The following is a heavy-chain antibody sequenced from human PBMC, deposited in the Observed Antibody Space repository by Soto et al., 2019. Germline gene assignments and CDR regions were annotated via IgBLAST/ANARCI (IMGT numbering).Heavy chain of an antibody. J-gene: IGHJ2*01. Sequence: QVQLQESGPGLVKPSQTLSLTCAVSGGSISSGGYSWSWIRQHPGKGLEFIGSIYYSENTNYDPSLSSRVTISVDTSKNLCSLRLRSVTSADTAVYYCARNTPVIFSYLDLWGLGTLVTVSS. CDR1: GGSISSGGYS. CDR3: ARNTPVIFSYLDL. CDR2: IYYSENT. V-gene: IGHV4-31*11. D-gene: IGHD3-16*02.